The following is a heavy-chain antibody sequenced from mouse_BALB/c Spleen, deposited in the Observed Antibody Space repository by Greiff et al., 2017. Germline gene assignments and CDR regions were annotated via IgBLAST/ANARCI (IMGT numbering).Heavy chain of an antibody. D-gene: IGHD3-2*01. CDR3: TRAYISLDSSGAWFAY. Sequence: EVQRVESGGGLVKPGGSLKLSCAASGFTFSSYTMSWVRQTPEKRLEWVATISSGGSYTYYPDSVKGRFTISRDNAKNTLYLQMSSLKSEDTAMYYCTRAYISLDSSGAWFAYWGQGTLVTVSA. CDR1: GFTFSSYT. V-gene: IGHV5-6-4*01. J-gene: IGHJ3*01. CDR2: ISSGGSYT.